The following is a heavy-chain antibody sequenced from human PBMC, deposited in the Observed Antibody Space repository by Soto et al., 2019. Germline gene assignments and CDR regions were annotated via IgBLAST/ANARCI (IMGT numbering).Heavy chain of an antibody. Sequence: GSVKVSCKASGYTFTGYYMHWVRQAPGQGLEWMGWINPNSGGTNYAQKFQGRVTMTRDTSISTAYMELRRLRSDDTAVYYCARGDCSSTSCPPAPYYYYGMDVWGQGTTVTVSS. V-gene: IGHV1-2*02. CDR1: GYTFTGYY. CDR2: INPNSGGT. CDR3: ARGDCSSTSCPPAPYYYYGMDV. J-gene: IGHJ6*02. D-gene: IGHD2-2*01.